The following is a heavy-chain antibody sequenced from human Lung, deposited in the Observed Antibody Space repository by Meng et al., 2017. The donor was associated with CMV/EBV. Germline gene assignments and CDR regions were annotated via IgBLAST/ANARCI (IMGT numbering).Heavy chain of an antibody. Sequence: GGSLRLXXEGSGFSFSDYYMIWIRQAPGKGLEWLAYISSSGNSIYYTDSVEGRFTISRDNAGNSLYLQMNSLGVDDTAVYYCARDRGGNYYFDYWGQGTLVTVSS. CDR3: ARDRGGNYYFDY. J-gene: IGHJ4*02. V-gene: IGHV3-11*01. CDR2: ISSSGNSI. CDR1: GFSFSDYY. D-gene: IGHD4-23*01.